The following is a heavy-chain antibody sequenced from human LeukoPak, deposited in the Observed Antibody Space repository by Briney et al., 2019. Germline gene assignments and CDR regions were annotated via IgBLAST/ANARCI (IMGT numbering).Heavy chain of an antibody. J-gene: IGHJ3*02. CDR2: ISAYNGNT. CDR1: GYTFTSYY. CDR3: AREGMGPGAFDI. V-gene: IGHV1-18*04. Sequence: ASVKVSCKASGYTFTSYYMHWVRQAPGQGLEWIGWISAYNGNTDYAQKVQGRVTMTTDTSTSTAYMELRSLRSDDTAVYYCAREGMGPGAFDIWGQGTMVTVSS. D-gene: IGHD2-8*01.